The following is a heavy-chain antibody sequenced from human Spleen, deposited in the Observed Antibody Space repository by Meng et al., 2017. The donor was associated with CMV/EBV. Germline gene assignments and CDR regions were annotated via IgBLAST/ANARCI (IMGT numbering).Heavy chain of an antibody. Sequence: LSCVASGFTFSSYSMNWVRQAPGKGLEWVSSISSSSSYIYYADSVKGRFTISRDNAENSLFLQMSSLRAEDTAVYYCARAQVYYFDSWGQGTLVTVSS. CDR1: GFTFSSYS. D-gene: IGHD2-8*01. CDR3: ARAQVYYFDS. J-gene: IGHJ4*02. CDR2: ISSSSSYI. V-gene: IGHV3-21*01.